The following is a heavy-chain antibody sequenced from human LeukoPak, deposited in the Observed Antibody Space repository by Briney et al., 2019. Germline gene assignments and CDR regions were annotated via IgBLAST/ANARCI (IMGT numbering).Heavy chain of an antibody. V-gene: IGHV3-48*03. D-gene: IGHD6-19*01. J-gene: IGHJ4*02. Sequence: PGGSLRLSCAASGFTFSSYGMNWVRQAPGKGLEWVSYIRSSGSTIYYADSVKGRFTISRDNAKNSLYLQMNSLRAEDTAVYYCARGDTSGWSDYCGQGTLVTVSS. CDR2: IRSSGSTI. CDR3: ARGDTSGWSDY. CDR1: GFTFSSYG.